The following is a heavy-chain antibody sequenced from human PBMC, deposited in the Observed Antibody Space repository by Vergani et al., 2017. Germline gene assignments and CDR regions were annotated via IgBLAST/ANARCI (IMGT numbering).Heavy chain of an antibody. CDR2: IYYSGST. J-gene: IGHJ6*02. CDR1: GGSISTYY. Sequence: QVQLQESGPGLVKPPETLSLTCNVSGGSISTYYWSWIRQPPGKALEWIGYIYYSGSTKYNPSLTSRVTILVDTSKNQLSLNLSSVTAADTAVYYCAGANYYYYGMDVWGPGTTVTVSS. V-gene: IGHV4-59*01. D-gene: IGHD3-10*01. CDR3: AGANYYYYGMDV.